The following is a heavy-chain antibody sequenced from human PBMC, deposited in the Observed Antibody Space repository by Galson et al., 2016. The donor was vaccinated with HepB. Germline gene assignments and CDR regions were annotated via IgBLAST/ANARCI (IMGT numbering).Heavy chain of an antibody. V-gene: IGHV2-5*02. CDR1: GSSLSTSGVG. Sequence: PALVKPTQTLTLTYTFSGSSLSTSGVGVGWIRQPPGKALEWLALIYWDDDKRYSQSLESRLTITRGAAKNQVVLTMTDMDPVDTATYYCAHRPYSNGWYYFDYWGQGTLVTVSS. CDR2: IYWDDDK. D-gene: IGHD6-19*01. J-gene: IGHJ4*02. CDR3: AHRPYSNGWYYFDY.